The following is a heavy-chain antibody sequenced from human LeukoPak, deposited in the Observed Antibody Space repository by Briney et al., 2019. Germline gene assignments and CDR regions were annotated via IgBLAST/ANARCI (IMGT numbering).Heavy chain of an antibody. D-gene: IGHD1-26*01. J-gene: IGHJ4*02. CDR1: GFSFTNYW. Sequence: PGGSLRLSCAVSGFSFTNYWMHWVRQDPGKGLEWISGISGSGASTYYADSVKGRFTISRDDSRNTLYLQMNSLRGDDTAVYYCAKDVGKWESLHFFDYWGQGTLVTVSS. CDR2: ISGSGAST. V-gene: IGHV3-23*01. CDR3: AKDVGKWESLHFFDY.